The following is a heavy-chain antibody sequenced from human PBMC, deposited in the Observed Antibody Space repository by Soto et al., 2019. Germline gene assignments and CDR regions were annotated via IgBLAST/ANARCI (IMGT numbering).Heavy chain of an antibody. CDR1: GGSISSGGYY. D-gene: IGHD2-15*01. CDR3: ARLVVVVGGAFDI. Sequence: QVQLQESGPGLVKPSQTLSLTCTVSGGSISSGGYYWSWIRQHPGKGLEWIGYIYYSGSTYYNPSPRSRVNISVDTSKNQSSLKLSSVTAADTAVYYCARLVVVVGGAFDIWGQGTMVTVSS. CDR2: IYYSGST. V-gene: IGHV4-31*03. J-gene: IGHJ3*02.